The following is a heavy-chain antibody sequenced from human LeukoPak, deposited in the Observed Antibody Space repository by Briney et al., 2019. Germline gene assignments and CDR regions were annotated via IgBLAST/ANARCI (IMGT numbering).Heavy chain of an antibody. CDR2: INHSGST. CDR3: ARILGYCSSTSCYRLGRWFDP. Sequence: SETLSLTCAVYGGSFSGYYWSWIRQPPGKGLEWIGEINHSGSTNYNPSLKSRVTISVATSKNQFSLKLSSVTAADTAVYYCARILGYCSSTSCYRLGRWFDPWGQGTLVTVSS. V-gene: IGHV4-34*01. CDR1: GGSFSGYY. J-gene: IGHJ5*02. D-gene: IGHD2-2*01.